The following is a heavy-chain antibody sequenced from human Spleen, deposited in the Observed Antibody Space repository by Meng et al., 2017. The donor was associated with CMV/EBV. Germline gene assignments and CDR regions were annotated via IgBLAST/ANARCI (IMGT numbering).Heavy chain of an antibody. CDR1: GGSISSGRYY. CDR3: ARHRSGWEGYFDY. J-gene: IGHJ4*02. Sequence: SGGSISSGRYYWGWIRQPPGKGLEWIGSIYYSGSTYYNPSLKSRVTISVDTSKNQSSLKLSSVTAADTAVYYCARHRSGWEGYFDYWGQGTLVTVSS. D-gene: IGHD6-19*01. CDR2: IYYSGST. V-gene: IGHV4-39*01.